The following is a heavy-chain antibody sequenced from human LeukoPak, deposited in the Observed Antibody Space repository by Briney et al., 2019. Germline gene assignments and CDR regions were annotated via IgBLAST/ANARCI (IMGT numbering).Heavy chain of an antibody. D-gene: IGHD3-10*01. V-gene: IGHV4-61*02. CDR2: IYTRGST. CDR3: ARVWYYYYMDV. J-gene: IGHJ6*03. Sequence: SQTLSLTCTVSGGSISSGSYYWSWIRQPAGKGLEWIGRIYTRGSTNYNPSLKSRVTISVDKSKNQFSLKLSSVTAADTAVYYCARVWYYYYMDVWGKGTTVTVSS. CDR1: GGSISSGSYY.